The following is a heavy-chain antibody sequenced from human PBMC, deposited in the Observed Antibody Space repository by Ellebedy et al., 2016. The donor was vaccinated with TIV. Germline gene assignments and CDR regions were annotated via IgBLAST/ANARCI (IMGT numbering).Heavy chain of an antibody. CDR1: AFTISTYW. CDR2: IKEDGREK. V-gene: IGHV3-7*04. CDR3: GRAAAY. Sequence: PGGSLRLSCAASAFTISTYWMSLVRQAPGKGLKWVANIKEDGREKHYVESVKGRFTVSIDNAKNSLYLQMNSLRAEDTAVYYCGRAAAYWGQGTLVTVST. J-gene: IGHJ4*02.